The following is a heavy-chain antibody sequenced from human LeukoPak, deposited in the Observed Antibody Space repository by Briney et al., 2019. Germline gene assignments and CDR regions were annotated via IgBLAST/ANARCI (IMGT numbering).Heavy chain of an antibody. CDR3: ARDGKREQWLVQGSYWFDP. CDR2: ISSSSSYI. CDR1: GFTFSSYW. D-gene: IGHD6-19*01. V-gene: IGHV3-21*01. Sequence: GGSLRLSCAASGFTFSSYWMNWVRQAPGKGLEWVSSISSSSSYIYYADSVKGRFTISRDNAKNSLYLQMNSLRAEDTAVYYCARDGKREQWLVQGSYWFDPWGQGTLVTVSS. J-gene: IGHJ5*02.